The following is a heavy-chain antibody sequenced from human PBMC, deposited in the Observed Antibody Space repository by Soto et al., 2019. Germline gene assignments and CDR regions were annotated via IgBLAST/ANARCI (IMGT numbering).Heavy chain of an antibody. J-gene: IGHJ3*02. CDR2: IYHSGSA. D-gene: IGHD2-21*02. Sequence: QVQLQESGPGLVKPSGTLSLTCAVSGGSVSSSNWWSWVRQSPGKGLEWMGEIYHSGSAHYNPSLKSPAAIPLDKSKNQFSLRLTSVTAADTAVYYCARVPGVVVSADDAFDIWGPGTRVIVSS. V-gene: IGHV4-4*02. CDR3: ARVPGVVVSADDAFDI. CDR1: GGSVSSSNW.